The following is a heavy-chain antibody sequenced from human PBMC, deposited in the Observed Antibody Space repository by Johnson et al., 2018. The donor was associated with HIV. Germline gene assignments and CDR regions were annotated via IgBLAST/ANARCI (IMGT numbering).Heavy chain of an antibody. D-gene: IGHD3-10*01. CDR3: ARVQLLADDVFNI. CDR1: GFTFSTNW. V-gene: IGHV3-74*03. Sequence: VQLVESGGDLVQPGGSLRLSCVGSGFTFSTNWMHWVRQAPGKGLAWVARISDDGNDISYADSVTGRFNISRDHAKTTLYLRMDSLGAEATAMYYCARVQLLADDVFNIWGQGTMVTVSS. J-gene: IGHJ3*02. CDR2: ISDDGNDI.